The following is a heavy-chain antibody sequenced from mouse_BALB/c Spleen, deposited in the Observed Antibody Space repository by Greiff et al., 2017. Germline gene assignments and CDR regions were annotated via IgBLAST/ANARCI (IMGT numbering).Heavy chain of an antibody. CDR1: GFSLTSYG. CDR3: ARSYGNYLGWFAY. D-gene: IGHD2-10*02. J-gene: IGHJ3*01. Sequence: VQLVESGPDLVAPSQSLSITCTVSGFSLTSYGVHWVRQPPGKGLEWLVVIWSDGSTTYNSALKSRLSISKDNSKSQVFLKMNSLQTDDTAMYYCARSYGNYLGWFAYWGQGTLVTVSA. CDR2: IWSDGST. V-gene: IGHV2-6-2*01.